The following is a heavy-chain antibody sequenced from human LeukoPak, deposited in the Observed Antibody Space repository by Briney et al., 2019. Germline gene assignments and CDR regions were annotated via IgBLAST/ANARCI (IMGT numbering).Heavy chain of an antibody. J-gene: IGHJ3*02. V-gene: IGHV3-66*02. CDR1: GFTVSSNY. D-gene: IGHD1-26*01. CDR2: IYSGGST. Sequence: GGPLRLSCVASGFTVSSNYMNWVRQAPGKGLEWLSVIYSGGSTYYADSVKGRFTISRNTSKNTVYLQMNSLRDEDTAVYYCARAPGSGIWGQGTMVTVSS. CDR3: ARAPGSGI.